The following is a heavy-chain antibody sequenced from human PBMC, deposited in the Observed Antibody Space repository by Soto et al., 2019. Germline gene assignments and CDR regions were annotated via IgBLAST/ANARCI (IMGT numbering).Heavy chain of an antibody. V-gene: IGHV3-23*01. D-gene: IGHD3-10*01. J-gene: IGHJ6*03. CDR1: GFTFSNYA. CDR3: APRMVRGVNVNFYMDV. CDR2: ITGGGGSA. Sequence: EVQLLESGGGLVQPGGSLRLSCAASGFTFSNYAMNWVRQAPGKGLEWVSTITGGGGSAYYADSVKGRFTISRDNSKNTRYLQMNSLRAEDTAVYYCAPRMVRGVNVNFYMDVWGKGTTVTVSS.